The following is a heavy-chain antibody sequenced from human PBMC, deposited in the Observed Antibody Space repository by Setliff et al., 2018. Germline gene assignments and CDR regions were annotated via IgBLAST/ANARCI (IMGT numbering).Heavy chain of an antibody. V-gene: IGHV4-61*09. CDR2: IYTSWST. J-gene: IGHJ5*02. CDR1: GYSISSRRSY. Sequence: SETLSLTCTVSGYSISSRRSYWGWFRQPAGEGLEWIGQIYTSWSTNYNPSLKSRVTISLDTSKNQFSLKMSSATAADTAVYYCASNRAAMALDDPWGQGKLVTVS. D-gene: IGHD5-18*01. CDR3: ASNRAAMALDDP.